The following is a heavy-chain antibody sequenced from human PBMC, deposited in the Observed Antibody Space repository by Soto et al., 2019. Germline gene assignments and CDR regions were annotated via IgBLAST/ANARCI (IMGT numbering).Heavy chain of an antibody. V-gene: IGHV3-7*03. Sequence: PSGCTRLSCAACGFRVSIYWRSWVRKTTGKGLEWIAHTRQDGRQHYYVDSVKGRFIISRDNAKNSLYLQMNSLRVEDTAVYYCARYPSPTVPGLPFDLWGQGTLVTVSS. CDR1: GFRVSIYW. CDR3: ARYPSPTVPGLPFDL. CDR2: TRQDGRQH. D-gene: IGHD6-19*01. J-gene: IGHJ4*02.